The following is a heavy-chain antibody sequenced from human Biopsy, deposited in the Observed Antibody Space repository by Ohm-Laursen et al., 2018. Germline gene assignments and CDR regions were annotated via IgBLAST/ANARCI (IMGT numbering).Heavy chain of an antibody. Sequence: RSLRLSCAASGFSFSSYGMHWVRQAPGKGLEWVAAISDDGRNKYYIDSVRGRFTISRDNSKNTLYLQMNNLRAEDTAVFYCAKDLRINNWGVEDWGQGTLVTVSS. V-gene: IGHV3-30*18. CDR3: AKDLRINNWGVED. CDR2: ISDDGRNK. CDR1: GFSFSSYG. D-gene: IGHD7-27*01. J-gene: IGHJ4*02.